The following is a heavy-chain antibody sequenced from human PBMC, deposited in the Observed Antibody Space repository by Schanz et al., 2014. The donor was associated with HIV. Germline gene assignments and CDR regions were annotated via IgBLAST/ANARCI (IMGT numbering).Heavy chain of an antibody. J-gene: IGHJ4*02. V-gene: IGHV3-33*06. CDR1: RFNFTTYG. D-gene: IGHD2-2*01. CDR2: IWYDGNKK. CDR3: AKSTWVDN. Sequence: QLQLVESGGGAIQPGRSLRLSCAASRFNFTTYGMHWVRQAPGRGLEWLAVIWYDGNKKYYTQSVKGRFTISRDNSKNTLYLQMDSLRAEDTALYFCAKSTWVDNCGQGTLVTVSS.